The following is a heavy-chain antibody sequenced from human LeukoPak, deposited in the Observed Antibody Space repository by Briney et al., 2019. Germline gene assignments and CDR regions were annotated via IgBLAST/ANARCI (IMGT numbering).Heavy chain of an antibody. J-gene: IGHJ4*02. CDR2: ISEYDGRT. V-gene: IGHV3-23*01. CDR1: GFTFSSHA. D-gene: IGHD5-24*01. Sequence: GGSLRLSCAASGFTFSSHAMNWVRQAPGKGLEWVASISEYDGRTFYADSVNGRFTISRDNSRNTLYLQMDSLRAEDMAVYFCARRGGSDGWGDFDYWGQGTLVTVSS. CDR3: ARRGGSDGWGDFDY.